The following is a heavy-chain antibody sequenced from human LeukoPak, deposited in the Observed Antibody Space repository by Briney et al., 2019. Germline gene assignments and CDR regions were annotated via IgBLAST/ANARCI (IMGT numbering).Heavy chain of an antibody. V-gene: IGHV3-23*01. CDR3: AKVTLGKYSSVGDWFDP. Sequence: PGGSLRLSCAASGFTFSSYAMSWVRQAPGKGLEWVSAISGSGGSTYYADSVKGRFTISRDNSKNTLYLQMNSLRAEDTAVYYCAKVTLGKYSSVGDWFDPWGQGTLVTVSS. CDR1: GFTFSSYA. D-gene: IGHD6-25*01. CDR2: ISGSGGST. J-gene: IGHJ5*02.